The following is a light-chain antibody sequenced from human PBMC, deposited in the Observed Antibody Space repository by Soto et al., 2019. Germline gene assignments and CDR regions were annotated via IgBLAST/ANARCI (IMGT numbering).Light chain of an antibody. Sequence: DIQMTQSPSPLSASLGDRVTVTCRASQKIHNFVSWYQQKPGQAPKLLIFLASTLESGVQSRFGGSGSGTDFTLTISDLQPEDVATYYCQQTLSNPRTFGGGTKVEI. CDR1: QKIHNF. V-gene: IGKV1-39*01. J-gene: IGKJ4*01. CDR2: LAS. CDR3: QQTLSNPRT.